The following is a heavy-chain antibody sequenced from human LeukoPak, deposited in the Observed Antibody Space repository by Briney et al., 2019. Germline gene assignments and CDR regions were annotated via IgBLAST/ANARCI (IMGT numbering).Heavy chain of an antibody. J-gene: IGHJ5*02. Sequence: PGGSLRLSCTASGFTFGYYGVSRVRQAPAKGLEWVDFIRRKAYGGTTEYAASVKGRFTISRDDSKNIAYLQMNSLKTEDSDVYYCTRDLPVLHQHIWFDPWGQGTLVTVSS. D-gene: IGHD2-8*01. CDR1: GFTFGYYG. V-gene: IGHV3-49*04. CDR2: IRRKAYGGTT. CDR3: TRDLPVLHQHIWFDP.